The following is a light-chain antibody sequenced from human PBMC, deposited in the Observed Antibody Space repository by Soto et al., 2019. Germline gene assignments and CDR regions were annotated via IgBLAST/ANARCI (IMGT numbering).Light chain of an antibody. Sequence: EIVLTQSPGTLSLSPGERATLSCRASQSVSSSYLAWYQQKPGQAPRLLIYGASSRATGIPDRFSGSGSATDFTLTISRLEPEDSAVYDCHIYDSSPPYTFGQGTK. CDR1: QSVSSSY. CDR2: GAS. J-gene: IGKJ2*01. V-gene: IGKV3-20*01. CDR3: HIYDSSPPYT.